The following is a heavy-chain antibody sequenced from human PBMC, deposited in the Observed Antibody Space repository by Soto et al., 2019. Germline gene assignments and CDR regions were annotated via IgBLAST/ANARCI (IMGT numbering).Heavy chain of an antibody. CDR1: GYSFTSYW. CDR3: ARQKGHDFWHRGPHAFDI. V-gene: IGHV5-51*01. D-gene: IGHD3-3*01. Sequence: GESLKISCKGSGYSFTSYWIGWVRQMPGKGLEWMGIIYPGDSDTRYSPSFQGQVTISADKSISTAYLQWSSLKASDTAMYYCARQKGHDFWHRGPHAFDIWGQGTMVTVSS. CDR2: IYPGDSDT. J-gene: IGHJ3*02.